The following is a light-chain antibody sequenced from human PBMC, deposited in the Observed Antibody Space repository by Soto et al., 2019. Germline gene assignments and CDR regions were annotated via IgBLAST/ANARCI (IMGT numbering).Light chain of an antibody. CDR3: QQYGSSPQT. CDR1: QSVSRTY. Sequence: EIVLTQSPGTLSLSPGERATLSCRASQSVSRTYLGWYQQKPGQAPRLLIYGASNRASGIPDRFSGSGSATGFTLTISRLEPEDFAVYYCQQYGSSPQTFGQGTRLEI. J-gene: IGKJ2*01. V-gene: IGKV3-20*01. CDR2: GAS.